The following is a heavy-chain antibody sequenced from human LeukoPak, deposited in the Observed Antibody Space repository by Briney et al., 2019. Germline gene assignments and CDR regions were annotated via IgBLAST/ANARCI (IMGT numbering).Heavy chain of an antibody. Sequence: ASMKVSCKASGYTFTGYYMHWVRQAPGQGLEWMGWINPNSGGTNYAQKFQGRVTMTRDTSISTAYMELSRLRSDDTAVYYCARGLVVVPAAMPYWGQGTLVTVSS. CDR1: GYTFTGYY. J-gene: IGHJ4*02. CDR2: INPNSGGT. CDR3: ARGLVVVPAAMPY. D-gene: IGHD2-2*01. V-gene: IGHV1-2*02.